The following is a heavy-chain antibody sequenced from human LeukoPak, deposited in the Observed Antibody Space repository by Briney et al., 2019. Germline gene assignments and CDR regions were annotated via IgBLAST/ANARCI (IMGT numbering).Heavy chain of an antibody. V-gene: IGHV1-8*01. D-gene: IGHD4-17*01. CDR1: GYTFTSYD. CDR2: MNPNSGNT. Sequence: ASVKVSCKASGYTFTSYDINWVRQATGQGLEWVGWMNPNSGNTGYAQKLQGRVTMTTDTSTSTAYMELRSLRSDDTAVYYCARDQGIYGDRWEGWFDPWGQGTLVTVSS. J-gene: IGHJ5*02. CDR3: ARDQGIYGDRWEGWFDP.